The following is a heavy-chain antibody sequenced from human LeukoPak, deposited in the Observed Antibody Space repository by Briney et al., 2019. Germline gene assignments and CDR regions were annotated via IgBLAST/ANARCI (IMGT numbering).Heavy chain of an antibody. CDR3: AREVGATHY. D-gene: IGHD1-26*01. CDR2: IYYSGST. CDR1: GGSISSHY. J-gene: IGHJ4*02. Sequence: SETLSLTCSVSGGSISSHYWSWIRQPPGKGLEWIGYIYYSGSTKYNPSPKSRVTISVDTSKNQFSLELSSVTAADTAVYYCAREVGATHYWGQGALVTVSS. V-gene: IGHV4-59*11.